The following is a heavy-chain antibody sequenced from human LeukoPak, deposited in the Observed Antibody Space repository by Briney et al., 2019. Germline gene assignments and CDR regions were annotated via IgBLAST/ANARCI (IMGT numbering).Heavy chain of an antibody. V-gene: IGHV4-59*08. CDR2: VFHSGST. Sequence: PSETLSLTCTVSGGSISSYYWSWIRQPPGKGLEWIGYVFHSGSTNYNPSLKSRVTISVDTSKNQFSLELTSVTAADTAVYYCARDSSGYYRIDYWGQGTLVIVSS. CDR1: GGSISSYY. J-gene: IGHJ4*02. CDR3: ARDSSGYYRIDY. D-gene: IGHD3-22*01.